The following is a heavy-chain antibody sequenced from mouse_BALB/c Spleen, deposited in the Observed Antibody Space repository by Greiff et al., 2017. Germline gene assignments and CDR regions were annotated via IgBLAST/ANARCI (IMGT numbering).Heavy chain of an antibody. CDR1: GFSLTSYG. V-gene: IGHV2-4-1*01. CDR2: IWSGGST. D-gene: IGHD1-1*01. CDR3: ASITTGAMDY. Sequence: VMLVESGPGLVQPSQSLSITCTVSGFSLTSYGVHWVRQSPGKGLEWLGVIWSGGSTDYNAAFISRLSISKDNSKSQVFFKMNSLQADDTAIYYCASITTGAMDYWGQGTSVTVSS. J-gene: IGHJ4*01.